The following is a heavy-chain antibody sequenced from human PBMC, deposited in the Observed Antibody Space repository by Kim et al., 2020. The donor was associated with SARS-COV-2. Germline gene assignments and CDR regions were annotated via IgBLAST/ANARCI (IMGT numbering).Heavy chain of an antibody. J-gene: IGHJ5*02. CDR1: GGSISSSSYY. Sequence: SETLSLTCTVSGGSISSSSYYWGWIRQPPGKGLEWIGSIYYSGSTYYNPSLKSRVTISVDTSKNQFSLKLSSVTAADTAVYYCASAPLLAAAGRGWFDPWGQGTLVTVSS. V-gene: IGHV4-39*01. D-gene: IGHD6-13*01. CDR3: ASAPLLAAAGRGWFDP. CDR2: IYYSGST.